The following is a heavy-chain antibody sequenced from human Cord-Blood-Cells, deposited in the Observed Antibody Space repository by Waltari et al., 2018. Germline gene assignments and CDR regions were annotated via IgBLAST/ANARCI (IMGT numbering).Heavy chain of an antibody. D-gene: IGHD3-10*01. V-gene: IGHV3-7*01. CDR2: IKQDGSEK. CDR1: GFTFSSYW. Sequence: EVQLVESGGGLVQPGGSLRLSCAASGFTFSSYWMRWVRQAPGKGLEWVANIKQDGSEKYYVDSVKGRFTISRDNAKNSLYLQMNSLRAEDTAVYYCARDHYGSGSYYDYWGQGTLVTVSS. CDR3: ARDHYGSGSYYDY. J-gene: IGHJ4*02.